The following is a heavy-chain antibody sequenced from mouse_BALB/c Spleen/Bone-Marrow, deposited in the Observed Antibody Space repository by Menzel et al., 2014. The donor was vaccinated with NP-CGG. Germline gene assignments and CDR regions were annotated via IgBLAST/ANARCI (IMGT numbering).Heavy chain of an antibody. J-gene: IGHJ2*01. CDR1: GFTFXNYG. D-gene: IGHD2-4*01. V-gene: IGHV5-6*02. Sequence: DVMLVESGGDLVKPGGSLKLSCAASGFTFXNYGMSWVRQIPDKRLEWVATISSGGTYTFYPDSVKGRFTISRDNTKNTLTLQMTSLKSEDTAMYYCARRRDYDYFDYWGQGTTLTVSS. CDR2: ISSGGTYT. CDR3: ARRRDYDYFDY.